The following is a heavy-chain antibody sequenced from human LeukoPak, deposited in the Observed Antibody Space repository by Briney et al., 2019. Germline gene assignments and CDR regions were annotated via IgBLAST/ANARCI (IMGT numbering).Heavy chain of an antibody. Sequence: PGGSLRLSCAASGFTFSTYTMSWVRQAPGKGLEWVSAISSSSSYIYYADSVKGRFTISRDNAKNSLYLQMNSLRAEDTAVYYCASSPPTYYDFWSGYPPGPWGQGTLVTVSS. CDR1: GFTFSTYT. J-gene: IGHJ5*02. CDR2: ISSSSSYI. CDR3: ASSPPTYYDFWSGYPPGP. V-gene: IGHV3-21*01. D-gene: IGHD3-3*01.